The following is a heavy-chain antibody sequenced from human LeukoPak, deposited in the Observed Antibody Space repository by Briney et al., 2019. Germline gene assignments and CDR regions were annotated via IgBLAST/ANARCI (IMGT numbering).Heavy chain of an antibody. Sequence: PSETLSLTCTVSGGSISSSSYDWGWIRQPPGKGLEWIGSIYYSGSTYYNPSLKSRVTISVDTSKNQFSLKLSSVTAADTAVYYCTRQFSRRSDFDYWGQGTLVTVSS. CDR3: TRQFSRRSDFDY. V-gene: IGHV4-39*01. CDR2: IYYSGST. CDR1: GGSISSSSYD. J-gene: IGHJ4*02. D-gene: IGHD2-2*01.